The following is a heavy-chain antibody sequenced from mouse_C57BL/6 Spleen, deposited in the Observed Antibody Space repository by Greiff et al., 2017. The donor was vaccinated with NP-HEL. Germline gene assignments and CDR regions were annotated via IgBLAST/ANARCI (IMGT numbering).Heavy chain of an antibody. CDR1: GYTFTSYW. V-gene: IGHV1-64*01. D-gene: IGHD2-4*01. J-gene: IGHJ4*01. Sequence: VQLQQPGAELVKPGASVKLSCKASGYTFTSYWMPWVKQRPGQGLEWIGMIRPNSGSTNYNEKFKSKATLTVDKSSSTAYMQRSSLTSEDAAVYYCARDDYDYAMDYWGQGTSVTVSS. CDR2: IRPNSGST. CDR3: ARDDYDYAMDY.